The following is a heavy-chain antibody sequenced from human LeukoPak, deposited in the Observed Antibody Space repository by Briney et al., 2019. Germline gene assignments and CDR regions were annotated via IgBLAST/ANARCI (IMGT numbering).Heavy chain of an antibody. J-gene: IGHJ4*02. CDR2: IDPSDSYT. Sequence: GESLTISCKGSGYSFTSYWISWVRQMPGKGLEWMGRIDPSDSYTNYSPSFQGHVTISADKSISTAYLQWSSLKASDTAMYYCARELGYCSSTSCYSLDYWGQGTLVTVSS. D-gene: IGHD2-2*01. CDR3: ARELGYCSSTSCYSLDY. CDR1: GYSFTSYW. V-gene: IGHV5-10-1*01.